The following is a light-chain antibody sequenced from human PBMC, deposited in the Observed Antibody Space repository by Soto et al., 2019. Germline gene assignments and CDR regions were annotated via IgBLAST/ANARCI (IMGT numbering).Light chain of an antibody. CDR2: DAS. Sequence: DFQMTHSPSTLSASVVDRVTITCRASQNIRSRLAWFQQKPGKAPKLLIYDASSLESGVPQRFSGSGSGTEFTLTISSLQTDDFATYYCQQYSSYSPRTFGQGTKVDI. V-gene: IGKV1-5*01. CDR1: QNIRSR. J-gene: IGKJ1*01. CDR3: QQYSSYSPRT.